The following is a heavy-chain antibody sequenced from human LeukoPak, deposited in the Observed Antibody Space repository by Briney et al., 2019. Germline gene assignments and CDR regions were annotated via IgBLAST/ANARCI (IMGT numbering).Heavy chain of an antibody. CDR2: TNSDGSWT. CDR1: GTYW. J-gene: IGHJ4*02. D-gene: IGHD2/OR15-2a*01. Sequence: GGSLRLSCAASGTYWMHWVRQAPGKGLVWVSHTNSDGSWTGYADSVKGRFTISKDNAKNTVSLQMNNLRAEDTAVYYCVTSYETYWGRGTLVTVSS. CDR3: VTSYETY. V-gene: IGHV3-74*01.